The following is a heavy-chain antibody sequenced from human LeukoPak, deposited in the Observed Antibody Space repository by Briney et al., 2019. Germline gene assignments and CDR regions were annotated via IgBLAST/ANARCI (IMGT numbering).Heavy chain of an antibody. J-gene: IGHJ5*02. V-gene: IGHV1-46*01. Sequence: ASVKVSCKASGYTFTSYYMHWVRQAPGQGLEWMGIINPSGGSTSYAQKFQGRVTMTRDMSTSTVYMELSRLRSEDTAVYYCARDFRAVIAVAGTFDPWGQGTMVTVSS. CDR1: GYTFTSYY. CDR2: INPSGGST. D-gene: IGHD6-19*01. CDR3: ARDFRAVIAVAGTFDP.